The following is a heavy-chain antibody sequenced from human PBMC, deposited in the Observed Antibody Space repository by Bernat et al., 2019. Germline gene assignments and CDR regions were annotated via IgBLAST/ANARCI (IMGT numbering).Heavy chain of an antibody. J-gene: IGHJ4*02. CDR1: GFTFSSYG. CDR3: AKGIGMVESRRPPRSYYFDY. CDR2: ISYDGSNK. Sequence: QVQLVESGGGVVQPGRSLRLSCAASGFTFSSYGMHWVRQAPGKGLEWVAVISYDGSNKYYADSVKGRFTISRDNSKNTLYLQMNSLRAEDTAVYYCAKGIGMVESRRPPRSYYFDYWGQGTLVTVSS. V-gene: IGHV3-30*18. D-gene: IGHD5-24*01.